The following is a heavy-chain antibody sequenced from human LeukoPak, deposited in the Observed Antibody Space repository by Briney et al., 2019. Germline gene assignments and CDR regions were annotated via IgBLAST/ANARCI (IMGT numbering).Heavy chain of an antibody. V-gene: IGHV4-34*01. J-gene: IGHJ4*02. D-gene: IGHD5-18*01. Sequence: SETLSLTCAVYGGSFSGYYWSWIRQPPGKGLEWIGEINHSGSTNYNPYLKSRVTISVDTSKNQFSLKLSSVTAADTAVYYCARTQPLNYWGQGTLVTVSS. CDR3: ARTQPLNY. CDR1: GGSFSGYY. CDR2: INHSGST.